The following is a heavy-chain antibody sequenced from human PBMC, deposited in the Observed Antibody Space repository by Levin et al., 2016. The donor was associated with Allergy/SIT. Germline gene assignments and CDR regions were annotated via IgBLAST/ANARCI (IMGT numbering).Heavy chain of an antibody. CDR3: ARGGGGDSSGWYPILDY. Sequence: WIRQPPGKGLEWIGYIYYSGSTNYNPSLKSRVTISVDTSKNQFSLKLSSVTAADTAVYYCARGGGGDSSGWYPILDYWGQGTLVTVSS. D-gene: IGHD6-19*01. V-gene: IGHV4-59*01. CDR2: IYYSGST. J-gene: IGHJ4*02.